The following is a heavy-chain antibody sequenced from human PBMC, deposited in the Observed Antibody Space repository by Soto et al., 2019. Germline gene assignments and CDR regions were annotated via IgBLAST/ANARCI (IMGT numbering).Heavy chain of an antibody. J-gene: IGHJ4*02. CDR3: ARGVRAVPGLGDY. Sequence: EVQLVESGGGLVQPGGSLTLSCAASGFTFSSHWMSWVRQAPGKGLEWVANIKEDGSEKFYVDSVKSRFTISRDNAKNSLYLQMNNLGVDDTAVYYCARGVRAVPGLGDYWGQETLVTVTS. CDR1: GFTFSSHW. V-gene: IGHV3-7*05. D-gene: IGHD3-10*01. CDR2: IKEDGSEK.